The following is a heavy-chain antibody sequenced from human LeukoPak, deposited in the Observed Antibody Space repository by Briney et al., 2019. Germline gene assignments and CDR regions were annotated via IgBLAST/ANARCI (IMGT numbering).Heavy chain of an antibody. CDR3: AREVPYGSGSFFDY. CDR2: IKQDRSEK. CDR1: GFTFSSYW. Sequence: GGSLRLSCAASGFTFSSYWMSWVRQAPGKGLEWVANIKQDRSEKYYVDSVKGRFTISRDNAKNSLYLQMNSLRAEDTAVYYCAREVPYGSGSFFDYWGQGTLVTVSS. D-gene: IGHD3-10*01. J-gene: IGHJ4*02. V-gene: IGHV3-7*01.